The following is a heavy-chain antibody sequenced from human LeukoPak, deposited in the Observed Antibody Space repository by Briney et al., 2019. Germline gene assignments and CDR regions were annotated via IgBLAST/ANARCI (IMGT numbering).Heavy chain of an antibody. Sequence: SETLSLTCIVSGASVTSSPYFWGWIRQSPGQGLEWIGTISYSGTTYYNPSLRSRLTVSVDTSKNNLSLKLSSVTAADTAVYYCSANSADYNTLGSSYKVWGQGTLVTVSS. CDR1: GASVTSSPYF. CDR2: ISYSGTT. J-gene: IGHJ4*02. V-gene: IGHV4-39*02. CDR3: SANSADYNTLGSSYKV. D-gene: IGHD3-10*01.